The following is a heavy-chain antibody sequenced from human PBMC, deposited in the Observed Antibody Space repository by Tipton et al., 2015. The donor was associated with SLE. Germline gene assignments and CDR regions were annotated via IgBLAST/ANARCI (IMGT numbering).Heavy chain of an antibody. CDR1: GGSISSYY. D-gene: IGHD2-15*01. J-gene: IGHJ6*02. CDR2: IYYSGST. V-gene: IGHV4-59*12. Sequence: TLSLTCTVSGGSISSYYWSWIRQPPGKGLEWIGYIYYSGSTNYNPSLKSRVTISVDTSKNQFSLKLSSVTAADTAVYYCARVNWVVVAARNYYGMDVWGQGTTVTVSS. CDR3: ARVNWVVVAARNYYGMDV.